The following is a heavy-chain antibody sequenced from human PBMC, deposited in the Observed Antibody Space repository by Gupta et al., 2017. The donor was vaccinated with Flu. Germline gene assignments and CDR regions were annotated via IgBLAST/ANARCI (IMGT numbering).Heavy chain of an antibody. CDR3: ARESRAAEGIAAAGSPRTGFDY. J-gene: IGHJ4*02. D-gene: IGHD6-13*01. CDR2: ISYDGSNK. Sequence: RQAPGKGLEWVAVISYDGSNKYYADSVKGRFTISRDNSKNTLYLQMNSLRAEDTAVYYCARESRAAEGIAAAGSPRTGFDYWGQGTLVTVSS. V-gene: IGHV3-30-3*01.